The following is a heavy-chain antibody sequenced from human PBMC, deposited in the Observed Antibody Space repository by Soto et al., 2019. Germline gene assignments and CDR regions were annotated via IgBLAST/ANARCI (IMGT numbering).Heavy chain of an antibody. D-gene: IGHD3-10*01. CDR2: IHPGDSDT. CDR3: AGGGVRGVITRTRDYYGMDV. V-gene: IGHV5-51*01. J-gene: IGHJ6*02. CDR1: GYSFTNYW. Sequence: LGESLKISCQGSGYSFTNYWVGWVRQIPGRGLEWMGIIHPGDSDTRYSPFFQGQVTISADKSISTAYLQWSSLKASDTAMYYCAGGGVRGVITRTRDYYGMDVWGQGTTVTVS.